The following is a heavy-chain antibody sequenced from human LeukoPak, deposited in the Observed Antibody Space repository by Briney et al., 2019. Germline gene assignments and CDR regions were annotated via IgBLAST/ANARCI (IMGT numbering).Heavy chain of an antibody. D-gene: IGHD1-26*01. Sequence: PGGSLRLSCAASGFTFSDYYMSWIRQAPGKGLEWVSYISSSGSTIYYADSVKGRFTISRDKSKNTLHLQMNSLRAEDTAVYYCARNPGIVGAQTRAFDYWGQGTLVTVSS. J-gene: IGHJ4*02. CDR3: ARNPGIVGAQTRAFDY. CDR1: GFTFSDYY. CDR2: ISSSGSTI. V-gene: IGHV3-11*01.